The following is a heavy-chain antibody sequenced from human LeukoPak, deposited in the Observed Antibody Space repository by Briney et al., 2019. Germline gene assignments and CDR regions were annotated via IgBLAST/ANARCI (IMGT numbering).Heavy chain of an antibody. CDR2: ISSSSSYI. Sequence: GGSLRLSCAASGFTFSSYSMNWVRQAPGKGLEWVSSISSSSSYIYYADSVKGRFAISRDNAKNSLYLQMNSLRAEDTAVYYCASDRCSGGSCYGDGFDYWGQGTLVTVSS. CDR1: GFTFSSYS. J-gene: IGHJ4*02. V-gene: IGHV3-21*01. CDR3: ASDRCSGGSCYGDGFDY. D-gene: IGHD2-15*01.